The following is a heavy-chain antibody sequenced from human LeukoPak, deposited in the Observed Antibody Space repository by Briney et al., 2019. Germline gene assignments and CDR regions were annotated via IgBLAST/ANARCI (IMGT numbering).Heavy chain of an antibody. V-gene: IGHV3-7*03. CDR3: ARDMTAHSSAVSGVPGDY. CDR2: IKQDGSDK. CDR1: GFTFTTYW. J-gene: IGHJ4*02. Sequence: GGSLRLSCAASGFTFTTYWMTWVRQAPGKGLEWVANIKQDGSDKYYVDSVKGRFTISRDNSKNSLFLQMHSLRAEDSAFYYCARDMTAHSSAVSGVPGDYWGQGTLVTVSS. D-gene: IGHD2-21*02.